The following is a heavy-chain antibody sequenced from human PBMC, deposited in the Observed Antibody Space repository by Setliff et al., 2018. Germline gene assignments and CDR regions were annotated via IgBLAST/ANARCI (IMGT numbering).Heavy chain of an antibody. CDR1: GGTFSSSG. V-gene: IGHV1-69*13. CDR3: ARELRSPYWHLDS. D-gene: IGHD3-16*01. J-gene: IGHJ5*01. Sequence: ASVKVSCKSSGGTFSSSGITWVRQAPGQGPQWLGRFIPILGATNYAQNFQGRVTITADESTSTGYMELRSLRSDDTAVYYCARELRSPYWHLDSWGQGTQVTVSS. CDR2: FIPILGAT.